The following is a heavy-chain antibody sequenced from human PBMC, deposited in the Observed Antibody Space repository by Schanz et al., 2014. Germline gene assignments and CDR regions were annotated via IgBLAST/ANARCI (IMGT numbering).Heavy chain of an antibody. J-gene: IGHJ4*02. Sequence: VQLVDSGGGLVKPGGSLRLSCAASGFTFSNHALSWVRQAPGKGLEWVSSISWNSGSIDYADSVEGRFTISRDNAKKSLDLHVNSLTADDTAVYYCASENWWAVEEWGQGTLVTVSS. CDR2: ISWNSGSI. CDR3: ASENWWAVEE. CDR1: GFTFSNHA. V-gene: IGHV3-9*01. D-gene: IGHD2-15*01.